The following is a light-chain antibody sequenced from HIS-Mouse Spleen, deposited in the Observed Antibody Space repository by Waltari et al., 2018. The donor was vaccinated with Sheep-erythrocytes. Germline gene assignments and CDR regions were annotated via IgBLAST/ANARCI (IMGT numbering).Light chain of an antibody. V-gene: IGLV3-1*01. J-gene: IGLJ1*01. Sequence: SYDLTQTPSVSVSPGQTASITCSGDNLGDKSACCYHQQPGQSPVLYIYQDSKRPSWIPERFSGSNAGNTATLTISGLQAEDGADYYCSSFTSSSTLVFGTGTKVTVL. CDR2: QDS. CDR1: NLGDKS. CDR3: SSFTSSSTLV.